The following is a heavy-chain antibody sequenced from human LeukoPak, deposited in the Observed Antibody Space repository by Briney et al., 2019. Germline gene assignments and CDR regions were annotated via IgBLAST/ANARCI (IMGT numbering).Heavy chain of an antibody. Sequence: PGGSLRLSSTASAFTLGGHDMQWVRQTTGDGREWVAAVSAGHHAFYAGSVKGRFTVSREDAKNFLYLQMNSLRAGDTAVYYCVREAGGYHYTYFDYWGQGSLVSVSS. CDR3: VREAGGYHYTYFDY. V-gene: IGHV3-13*01. CDR2: VSAGHHA. CDR1: AFTLGGHD. D-gene: IGHD5-18*01. J-gene: IGHJ4*02.